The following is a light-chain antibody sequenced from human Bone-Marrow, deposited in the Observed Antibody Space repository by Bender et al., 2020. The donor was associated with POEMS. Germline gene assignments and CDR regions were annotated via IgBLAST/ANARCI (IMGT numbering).Light chain of an antibody. V-gene: IGLV3-21*02. Sequence: SYVLTQSPSVSVAPGQTARITCGGNNIGSKRVHWYQQKPGQAPVLVVYDDRDRPSGIPERFSGSNSQSTATLTIRRVEAGDEADYYCQAWDSRTAVFGGGTKLTVL. CDR3: QAWDSRTAV. CDR2: DDR. J-gene: IGLJ2*01. CDR1: NIGSKR.